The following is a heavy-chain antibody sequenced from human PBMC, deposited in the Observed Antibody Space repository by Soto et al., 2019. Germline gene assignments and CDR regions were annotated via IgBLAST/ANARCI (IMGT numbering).Heavy chain of an antibody. CDR1: GFTFSSYA. J-gene: IGHJ4*02. CDR2: VRGNGDPP. D-gene: IGHD2-15*01. V-gene: IGHV3-64D*06. CDR3: VKSRGGNNFDFFD. Sequence: GGSLRLSCSASGFTFSSYAMHWVRQSPGKGLEYISGVRGNGDPPFYADSVKGRFTISRDNSKDTLYLQMSGLSADDAAMYYCVKSRGGNNFDFFDWGQGTLVTVSS.